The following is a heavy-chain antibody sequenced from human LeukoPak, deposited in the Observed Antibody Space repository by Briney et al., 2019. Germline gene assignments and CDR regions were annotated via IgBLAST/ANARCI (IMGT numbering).Heavy chain of an antibody. Sequence: ASVKVSCKASGYTFTGYYMHWVRQAPGQGLEWMGWINPNSGGTNYAQKFQGRVTMTRGTSISTAYMELSRLRSDDTAVYYCARVYRGSGWYVDFDYWGQGTLDTVSS. V-gene: IGHV1-2*02. CDR3: ARVYRGSGWYVDFDY. J-gene: IGHJ4*02. CDR2: INPNSGGT. D-gene: IGHD6-19*01. CDR1: GYTFTGYY.